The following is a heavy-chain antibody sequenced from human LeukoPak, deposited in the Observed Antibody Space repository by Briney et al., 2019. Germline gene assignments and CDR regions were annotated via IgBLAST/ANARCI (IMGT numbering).Heavy chain of an antibody. CDR1: GYTFTGYY. CDR2: INPNSGGT. V-gene: IGHV1-2*04. D-gene: IGHD3-22*01. CDR3: ARGEVPEGITMIVLSMDV. Sequence: ASVKVSCKASGYTFTGYYMHWVRQAPGQGLEWMGWINPNSGGTNYAQKFQGWVTMTRDTSISTAYMELSRLRSDDTAVYYCARGEVPEGITMIVLSMDVWGQGTTVTVSS. J-gene: IGHJ6*02.